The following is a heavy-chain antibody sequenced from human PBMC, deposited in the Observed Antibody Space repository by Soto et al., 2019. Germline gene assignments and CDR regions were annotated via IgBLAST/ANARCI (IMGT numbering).Heavy chain of an antibody. CDR2: IKSKTDGGTT. CDR1: GFTFSNAW. V-gene: IGHV3-15*07. CDR3: TTDLDYDSSDAFHI. J-gene: IGHJ3*02. D-gene: IGHD3-22*01. Sequence: PGGSLRLSCAASGFTFSNAWMNWVRQAPGKGLEWVGRIKSKTDGGTTDYAAPVKGRFTISRDDSKNTLYLQMNSLKTEDTAVYYCTTDLDYDSSDAFHIWGQGTMVTVSS.